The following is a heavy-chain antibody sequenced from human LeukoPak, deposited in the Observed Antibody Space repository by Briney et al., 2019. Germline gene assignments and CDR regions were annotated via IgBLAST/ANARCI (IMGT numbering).Heavy chain of an antibody. CDR1: GFTFNKYA. J-gene: IGHJ4*02. CDR3: VKEATENYSLDY. D-gene: IGHD1-7*01. V-gene: IGHV3-64D*06. Sequence: PGGSLRLSCLASGFTFNKYAMHWVRQPPGKGLECVSAISSNGGSTYYADSAEDRFTISRDNSKNTLYLHMSSLRGEDTAVYYCVKEATENYSLDYWGQGTLVTVSS. CDR2: ISSNGGST.